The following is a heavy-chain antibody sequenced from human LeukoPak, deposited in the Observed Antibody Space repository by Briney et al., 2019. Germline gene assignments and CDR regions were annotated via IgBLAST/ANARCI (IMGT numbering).Heavy chain of an antibody. CDR3: AKDLLELFFDY. J-gene: IGHJ4*02. CDR2: ISGSGGST. D-gene: IGHD1-7*01. Sequence: GGSLRLSCAASGFTFSNYAMSWVRQAPGKGLEWVSTISGSGGSTYYADSVKGRFTISRDNSKNTLCLQMNSLRAEDTAVYYCAKDLLELFFDYWGQGTLVTVSS. V-gene: IGHV3-23*01. CDR1: GFTFSNYA.